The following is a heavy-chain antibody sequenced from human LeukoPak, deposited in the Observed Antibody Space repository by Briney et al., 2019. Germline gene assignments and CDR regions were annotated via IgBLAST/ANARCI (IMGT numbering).Heavy chain of an antibody. D-gene: IGHD1-26*01. CDR2: INHSGST. Sequence: SETLSLTCTVSGGSISSYYWSWIRQPPGKGLEWIGEINHSGSTNYNPSLKSRVTMSVDTSKNHFYLKLSSVTAADTAVYYCARQGSGSSYYYYTFPYWGQGTLVTVSS. CDR3: ARQGSGSSYYYYTFPY. V-gene: IGHV4-34*01. CDR1: GGSISSYY. J-gene: IGHJ4*02.